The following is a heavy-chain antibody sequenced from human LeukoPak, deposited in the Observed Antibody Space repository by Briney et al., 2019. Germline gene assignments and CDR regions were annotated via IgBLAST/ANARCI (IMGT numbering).Heavy chain of an antibody. V-gene: IGHV4-30-4*01. D-gene: IGHD4-17*01. J-gene: IGHJ4*02. CDR3: VRNNYGDSHFDY. Sequence: SETLSLTCTVSGGSISSGDYYWSWIRQPPGKGLEWIGYIYYSGSTYYNPSLKSRVTISVDTSKNQFSLKLSSVTAADTAVYYCVRNNYGDSHFDYWGQGTLVTVSS. CDR2: IYYSGST. CDR1: GGSISSGDYY.